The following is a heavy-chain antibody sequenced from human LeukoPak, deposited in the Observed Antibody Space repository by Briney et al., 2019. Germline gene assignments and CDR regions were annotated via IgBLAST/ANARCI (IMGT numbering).Heavy chain of an antibody. CDR2: IYYSGST. D-gene: IGHD5-12*01. CDR1: GGSISSSSYY. V-gene: IGHV4-39*01. Sequence: PXXTLSLTCTVSGGSISSSSYYWGWIRQPPGKGLEWIGSIYYSGSTYYNPSLKSRVTISVDTSKNQFSLKLSSVTAADTAVYYCATTHSGYDFGDWFDPWGQGTLVTVSS. CDR3: ATTHSGYDFGDWFDP. J-gene: IGHJ5*02.